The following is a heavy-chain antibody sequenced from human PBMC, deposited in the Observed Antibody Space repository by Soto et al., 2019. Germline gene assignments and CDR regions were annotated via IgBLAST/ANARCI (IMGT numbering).Heavy chain of an antibody. D-gene: IGHD3-22*01. CDR3: AKGPPDSLRYSSGYYYFDY. Sequence: GGSLRLSCAASGFTFSSYAMSWVRQAPGKGLEWVSAISGSGGSTYYADSVKGRFTISRDNSKNTLYLQMNSLRAEDTAVYYCAKGPPDSLRYSSGYYYFDYWGQGTLVTVSS. CDR1: GFTFSSYA. J-gene: IGHJ4*02. CDR2: ISGSGGST. V-gene: IGHV3-23*01.